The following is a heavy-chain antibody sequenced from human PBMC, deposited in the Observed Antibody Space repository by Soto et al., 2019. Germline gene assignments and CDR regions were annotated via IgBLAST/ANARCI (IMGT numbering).Heavy chain of an antibody. V-gene: IGHV4-30-4*01. CDR2: IYYSGST. CDR3: ARAGRFLEWSIITFDY. Sequence: SETLSLTCTVYGGSISSGDYYWSWIRQPPGKGLEWIGYIYYSGSTYYNPSLKSRVTISVDTSKNQFSLKLSSVTAADTAVYYCARAGRFLEWSIITFDYWGQGTLVTVSS. D-gene: IGHD3-3*01. J-gene: IGHJ4*02. CDR1: GGSISSGDYY.